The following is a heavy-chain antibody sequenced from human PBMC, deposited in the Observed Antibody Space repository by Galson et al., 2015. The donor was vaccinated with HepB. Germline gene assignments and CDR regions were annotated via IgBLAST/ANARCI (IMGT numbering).Heavy chain of an antibody. D-gene: IGHD5-18*01. J-gene: IGHJ5*01. CDR2: ISGSGIST. CDR3: AKGYGLFDS. V-gene: IGHV3-23*01. CDR1: GLRSRTYA. Sequence: SLRLSCAASGLRSRTYAMTWVRQAPGKGLEWVSSISGSGISTFYADSVKGRFTVSRDNSNNMLYLQMNSLRAEDAGLYFCAKGYGLFDSWGQGILVTVSS.